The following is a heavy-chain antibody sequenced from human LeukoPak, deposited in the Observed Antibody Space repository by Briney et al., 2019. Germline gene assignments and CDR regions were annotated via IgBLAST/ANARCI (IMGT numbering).Heavy chain of an antibody. D-gene: IGHD3/OR15-3a*01. V-gene: IGHV3-9*01. Sequence: GGSLRLSCAASGFTFDDYAMYWVRQAPGKGLEWVSGISWNSGNIGYADSVKGRFTISRDNAKNSLYLQMNSLRAEDTAVYYCARDSWTRATLSGWGDAFDIWGQGTMVTVSS. CDR3: ARDSWTRATLSGWGDAFDI. J-gene: IGHJ3*02. CDR1: GFTFDDYA. CDR2: ISWNSGNI.